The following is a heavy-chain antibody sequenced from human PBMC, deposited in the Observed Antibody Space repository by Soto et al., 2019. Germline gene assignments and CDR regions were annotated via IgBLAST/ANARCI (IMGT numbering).Heavy chain of an antibody. CDR1: GFTFSDYG. Sequence: EVQLLESGGGLVQPGGSLRLSCAASGFTFSDYGMSWVRQATGKGLEWLAAMSGSTTSVYYADSVKGRFTISRDNSKNTLFLQMTSLRADDTAVYYCAKTFGSNWLLDYGGLGTLLTVSS. CDR3: AKTFGSNWLLDY. J-gene: IGHJ4*02. V-gene: IGHV3-23*01. CDR2: MSGSTTSV. D-gene: IGHD6-13*01.